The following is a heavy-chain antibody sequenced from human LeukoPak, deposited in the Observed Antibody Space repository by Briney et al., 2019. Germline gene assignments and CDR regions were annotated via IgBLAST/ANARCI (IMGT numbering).Heavy chain of an antibody. CDR2: ISNGRSNK. CDR1: GFTFSSYA. CDR3: ARGLGDTMIVVVKSYFCDY. Sequence: GGSLRLSCAASGFTFSSYAMHWVRQAPGKGLEWVAVISNGRSNKYYADSVKGRFTISRDNSKNTLYLQMNSLRAEDTAVYYCARGLGDTMIVVVKSYFCDYWGQGTLVTVSS. D-gene: IGHD3-22*01. J-gene: IGHJ4*02. V-gene: IGHV3-30-3*01.